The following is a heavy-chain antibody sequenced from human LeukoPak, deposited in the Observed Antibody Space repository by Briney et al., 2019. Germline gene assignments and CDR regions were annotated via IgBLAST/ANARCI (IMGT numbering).Heavy chain of an antibody. CDR1: GYPINSAYY. Sequence: SETPSLTCAVSGYPINSAYYWVWVRPPPGKGLEWIGSLYHPDSTYYNPSLESRVTMSVDTSRNQFSLKLSFVTAADTAVYYCARQYDSYFYYYLDLWGTGTTVTVSS. J-gene: IGHJ6*03. V-gene: IGHV4-38-2*01. CDR2: LYHPDST. CDR3: ARQYDSYFYYYLDL. D-gene: IGHD2-2*01.